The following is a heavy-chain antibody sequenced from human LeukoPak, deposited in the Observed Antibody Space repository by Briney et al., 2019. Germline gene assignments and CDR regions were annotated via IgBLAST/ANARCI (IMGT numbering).Heavy chain of an antibody. V-gene: IGHV3-64D*06. CDR2: SSSNGGST. CDR3: VNQISGWVY. D-gene: IGHD6-19*01. CDR1: GFTFSSLP. Sequence: GGSLRLSCSASGFTFSSLPMHWVRQAPGKGLEYVSGSSSNGGSTYYADSVKGRFTISRDNSKNTLYLQMSSLRPEDTAVYYCVNQISGWVYWGQGTLVTVSS. J-gene: IGHJ4*02.